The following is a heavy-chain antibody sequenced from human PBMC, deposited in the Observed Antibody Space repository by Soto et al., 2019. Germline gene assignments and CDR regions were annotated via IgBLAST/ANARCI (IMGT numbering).Heavy chain of an antibody. CDR2: ISGSSYTK. V-gene: IGHV3-11*04. Sequence: GVFLRVYCAAAGFCFGDCYITRNRQEPGKGLESLSYISGSSYTKYYADSVKGRFTVSRDNAKKTLYLQMNSLRAEDTAVYYCAREGDGTTGYYQDYWGHGTLVTVSS. CDR1: GFCFGDCY. CDR3: AREGDGTTGYYQDY. J-gene: IGHJ4*01. D-gene: IGHD3-22*01.